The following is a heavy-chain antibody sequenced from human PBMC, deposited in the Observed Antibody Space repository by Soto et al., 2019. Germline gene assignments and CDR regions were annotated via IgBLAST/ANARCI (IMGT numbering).Heavy chain of an antibody. CDR3: AHIPNYYQYDWFDP. V-gene: IGHV2-5*02. Sequence: GPTLVNPTQTLTLTCTFSGFSLTTRGVGVGWIRQPPGKALECLALIYWDDDKRYSPSLQSRLSITKDTSKNQVVLTMTNVDPVDTATYYCAHIPNYYQYDWFDPWGQGTLVT. CDR2: IYWDDDK. J-gene: IGHJ5*02. CDR1: GFSLTTRGVG. D-gene: IGHD3-16*01.